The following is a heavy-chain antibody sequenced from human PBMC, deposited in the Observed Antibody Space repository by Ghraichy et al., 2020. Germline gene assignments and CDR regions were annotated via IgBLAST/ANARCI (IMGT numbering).Heavy chain of an antibody. V-gene: IGHV1-2*02. CDR2: INPNSGGT. J-gene: IGHJ6*02. CDR1: GYTFTGYY. CDR3: ARGDRTVTTSAYYYYGMDV. D-gene: IGHD4-17*01. Sequence: ASVKVSCKASGYTFTGYYMHWVRQAPGQGLEWMGWINPNSGGTNYAQKFQGRVTMTRDTSISTAYMELSRLRSDDTAVYYCARGDRTVTTSAYYYYGMDVWGQGTTVTVSS.